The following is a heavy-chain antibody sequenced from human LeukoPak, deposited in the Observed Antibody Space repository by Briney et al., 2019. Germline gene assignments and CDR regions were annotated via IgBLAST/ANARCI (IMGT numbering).Heavy chain of an antibody. V-gene: IGHV3-30-3*01. Sequence: GGSLRLSCAASGFTFTAYLIHWVRQAPGKGLEWVAVMSSDGNAMFYADSAKGRFTISRDNSKNTLYLQMNSLRAEDTAVYYCVRESEYDYWGQGTLVTVSS. J-gene: IGHJ4*02. CDR2: MSSDGNAM. D-gene: IGHD2/OR15-2a*01. CDR1: GFTFTAYL. CDR3: VRESEYDY.